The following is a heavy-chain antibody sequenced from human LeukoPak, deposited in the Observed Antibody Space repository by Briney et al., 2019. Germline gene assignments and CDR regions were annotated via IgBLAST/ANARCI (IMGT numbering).Heavy chain of an antibody. Sequence: PGGSLRLSCTASGFTVSDYAMSWFRQAPGKGLEWVANIKQDGSEKYYVDSVKGRFTISRDNAKNSLYLQMNSLRAEDTAVYYCASLGAVLDDAFDIWGQGTMVTVSS. V-gene: IGHV3-7*01. D-gene: IGHD2-8*02. J-gene: IGHJ3*02. CDR2: IKQDGSEK. CDR1: GFTVSDYA. CDR3: ASLGAVLDDAFDI.